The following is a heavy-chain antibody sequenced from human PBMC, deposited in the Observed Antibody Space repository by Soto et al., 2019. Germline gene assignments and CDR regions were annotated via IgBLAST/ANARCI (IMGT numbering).Heavy chain of an antibody. CDR1: GFSLSTSGVG. CDR3: ALSYYGSGVNWFDP. CDR2: IYWNDDK. J-gene: IGHJ5*02. Sequence: HITLKESGPTLVKPTQTLTLTCTFSGFSLSTSGVGVGCIRQPPGKALEWLALIYWNDDKRYSPSLKSRLTITKDTSKNQVVLTMTNMDPVDTATYYCALSYYGSGVNWFDPWGQGTLVTVSS. V-gene: IGHV2-5*01. D-gene: IGHD3-10*01.